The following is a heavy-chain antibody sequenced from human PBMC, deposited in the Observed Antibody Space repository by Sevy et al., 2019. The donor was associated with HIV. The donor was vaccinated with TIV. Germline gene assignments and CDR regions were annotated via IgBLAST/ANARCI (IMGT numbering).Heavy chain of an antibody. J-gene: IGHJ4*02. CDR3: ARGGDFYASGSYSPLAF. Sequence: SETLSLTCSVSGGSISTYYWSWIRQSPGQGLEWIGYIYFSGTTNYNPYLKSRVAISVDTSKEQFSLELSSVTAADAALYYCARGGDFYASGSYSPLAFWGQGILVTVSS. D-gene: IGHD3-10*01. CDR1: GGSISTYY. V-gene: IGHV4-59*13. CDR2: IYFSGTT.